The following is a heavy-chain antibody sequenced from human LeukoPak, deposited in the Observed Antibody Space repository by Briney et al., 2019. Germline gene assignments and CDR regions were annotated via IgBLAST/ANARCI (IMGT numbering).Heavy chain of an antibody. J-gene: IGHJ4*02. V-gene: IGHV3-11*06. D-gene: IGHD3-22*01. CDR3: ARDVYYDSSGYYYPLV. Sequence: DSMKGRFTISRDNAKNSLYLQMNSLRAEDTAVYYCARDVYYDSSGYYYPLVWGQGTLVTVSS.